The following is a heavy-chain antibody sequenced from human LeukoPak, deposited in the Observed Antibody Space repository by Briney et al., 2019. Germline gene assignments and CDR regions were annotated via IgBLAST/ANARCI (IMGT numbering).Heavy chain of an antibody. J-gene: IGHJ4*02. CDR2: IYYSGST. Sequence: SETLSLTCAVSGGSINSSFYYWGWIRQPPGKGLEWIGYIYYSGSTNYNPSLKSRVTISVDTSKNQFSLKLSSVTAADTAVYYCAREGPPYYFDYWGQGTLVTVSS. CDR1: GGSINSSFYY. V-gene: IGHV4-61*01. CDR3: AREGPPYYFDY.